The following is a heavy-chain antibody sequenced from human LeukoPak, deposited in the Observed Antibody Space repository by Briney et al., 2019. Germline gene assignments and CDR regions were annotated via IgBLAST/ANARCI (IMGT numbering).Heavy chain of an antibody. CDR3: ARGSYYYDSRGYAEGFFDY. CDR1: RFTFSSYE. D-gene: IGHD3-22*01. J-gene: IGHJ4*02. CDR2: ISSSGSTI. V-gene: IGHV3-48*03. Sequence: GGSLRLSSAASRFTFSSYEMNWVRQAPGKGLEWVSYISSSGSTIYYPDSVKGRFTISRDNAKNSLYLQMNSLGAEDTAVYYCARGSYYYDSRGYAEGFFDYWGQGTLVTVSS.